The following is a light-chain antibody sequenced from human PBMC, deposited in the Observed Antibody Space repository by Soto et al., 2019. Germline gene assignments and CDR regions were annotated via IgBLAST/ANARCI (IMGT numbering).Light chain of an antibody. V-gene: IGKV1-12*01. Sequence: DIQRTQYPSSVSASVGDRVTITCRASQGVSSWLAWYQQKPGRAPKLLIYGASTLQSGVPSRFSGSGSGTDFSLTITTLQPEDSATYYCQQADTFPLTFGGGTKVDIK. CDR2: GAS. J-gene: IGKJ4*01. CDR1: QGVSSW. CDR3: QQADTFPLT.